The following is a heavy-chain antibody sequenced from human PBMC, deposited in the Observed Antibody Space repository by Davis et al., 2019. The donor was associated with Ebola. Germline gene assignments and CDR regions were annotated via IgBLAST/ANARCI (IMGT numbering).Heavy chain of an antibody. CDR1: GFTFSDHW. D-gene: IGHD2-21*01. J-gene: IGHJ6*02. CDR2: IKTRGNSYTT. Sequence: GESLKISCAASGFTFSDHWMDWVRQAPGEGLECVGRIKTRGNSYTTQYATSVKGRFTISRDDSKNLLYLEMNSLRAEDTAVYYCAKCGAVTPGGDGLDVWGRGTTVTVSS. V-gene: IGHV3-72*01. CDR3: AKCGAVTPGGDGLDV.